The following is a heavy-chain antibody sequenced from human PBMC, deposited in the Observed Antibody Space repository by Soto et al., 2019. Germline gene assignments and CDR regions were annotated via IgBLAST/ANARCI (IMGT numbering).Heavy chain of an antibody. Sequence: QLQLQESGPGLVKPSETLSLTCTVSGGSISSSSYYWGWIRQPPGKGLEWIGSIYYSGSTYYNPSLKSRVTISVDTSKTQFSLKLSSVTAADTAVYYCARRDRYYDFYYYYGMDVWGQGTTVTVSS. V-gene: IGHV4-39*01. CDR3: ARRDRYYDFYYYYGMDV. D-gene: IGHD3-3*01. J-gene: IGHJ6*02. CDR2: IYYSGST. CDR1: GGSISSSSYY.